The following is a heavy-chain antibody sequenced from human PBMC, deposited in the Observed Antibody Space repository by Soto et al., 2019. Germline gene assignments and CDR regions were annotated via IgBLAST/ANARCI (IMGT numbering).Heavy chain of an antibody. D-gene: IGHD1-26*01. V-gene: IGHV1-3*01. CDR3: ARGNQELGY. J-gene: IGHJ4*02. Sequence: GASVKVSCKASGYIFTSYVMHWVRQAPGQRLEWMGWINAGNGNTKYSPKYQGRVTITRDTSASAAHMDLSSLTSEDTAVYFCARGNQELGYWGQGTLVTVPS. CDR1: GYIFTSYV. CDR2: INAGNGNT.